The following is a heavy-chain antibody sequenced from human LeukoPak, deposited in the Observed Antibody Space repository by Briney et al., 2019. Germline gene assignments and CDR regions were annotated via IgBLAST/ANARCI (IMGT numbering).Heavy chain of an antibody. CDR2: FDPGDGET. J-gene: IGHJ4*02. Sequence: ASVKVSCKVSGYTLTELSMHWVRQAPGKGLEWMGGFDPGDGETIYAQKFQGRVTMTEDTSTDTAYMELSSLRSEDTAVYYCATDGAHIVVAGFDYWGQGTLVTVSS. CDR1: GYTLTELS. V-gene: IGHV1-24*01. D-gene: IGHD2-21*01. CDR3: ATDGAHIVVAGFDY.